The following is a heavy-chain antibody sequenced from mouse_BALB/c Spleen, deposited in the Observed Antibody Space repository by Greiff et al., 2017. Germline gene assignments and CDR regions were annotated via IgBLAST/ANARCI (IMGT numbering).Heavy chain of an antibody. J-gene: IGHJ2*01. CDR3: ARGGATGFDY. CDR1: GYSITSDYA. V-gene: IGHV3-2*02. D-gene: IGHD3-1*01. CDR2: ISYSGST. Sequence: EVKLVESGPGLVKPSQSLSLTCTVTGYSITSDYAWNWIRQFPGNKLEWMGYISYSGSTSYSPSLKSRISITRDTSKNQFFLQLNSVTTEDTATYYCARGGATGFDYWGQGTTLTVSS.